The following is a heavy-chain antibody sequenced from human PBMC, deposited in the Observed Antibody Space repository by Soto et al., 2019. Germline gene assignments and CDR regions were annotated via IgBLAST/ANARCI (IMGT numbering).Heavy chain of an antibody. CDR3: ARDGMVVAAPLYWFDP. CDR1: GGSISSGDYY. V-gene: IGHV4-30-4*01. Sequence: SETLSLTCTVSGGSISSGDYYWSWIRQPPGKGLEWIGYIYYSGSTYYNPSLKSRVTISVDTSKNQFSLKLSSVTAADTAVYYCARDGMVVAAPLYWFDPWGQGTLVTVSS. J-gene: IGHJ5*02. D-gene: IGHD2-15*01. CDR2: IYYSGST.